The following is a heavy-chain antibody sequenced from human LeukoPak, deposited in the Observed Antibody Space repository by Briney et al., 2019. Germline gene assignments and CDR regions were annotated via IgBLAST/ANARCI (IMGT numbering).Heavy chain of an antibody. D-gene: IGHD3-22*01. CDR3: ARDPRDDSSGLDY. Sequence: SQTLSLTCTVSGGSISSGGYYWSWIRQHPGKGLEWIGYIYYSGSTYYNPSLKGRVTISVDTSKNQFSLKLSSVTAADTAVYYCARDPRDDSSGLDYWGQGTLVTVSS. J-gene: IGHJ4*02. CDR2: IYYSGST. CDR1: GGSISSGGYY. V-gene: IGHV4-31*03.